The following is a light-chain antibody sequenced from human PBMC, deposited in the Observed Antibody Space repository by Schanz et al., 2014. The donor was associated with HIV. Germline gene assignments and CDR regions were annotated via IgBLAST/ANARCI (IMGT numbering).Light chain of an antibody. CDR3: AAWDDSLSGWV. J-gene: IGLJ3*02. CDR1: SSDVGGYNY. CDR2: DVS. Sequence: QSVLTQPPSASGSPGQSVTISCTGTSSDVGGYNYVSWYQQHPGKAPKLMIYDVSKRPSGVPDRFSGSKSGTSASLAISGLRSEDEADYYCAAWDDSLSGWVFGGGTKLTVL. V-gene: IGLV2-8*01.